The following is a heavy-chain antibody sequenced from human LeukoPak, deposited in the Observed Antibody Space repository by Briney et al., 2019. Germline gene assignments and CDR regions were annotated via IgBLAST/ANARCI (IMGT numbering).Heavy chain of an antibody. Sequence: GGSLRFSCAVSGFTFSGFWMSWSRQAPGKGLEWVASINSDGSEGYYADVVKGRFTISRDNAKNSLYLQINSLRAEDTAVYYCARSSYSSSSSVWGQGTMVTVSS. CDR3: ARSSYSSSSSV. V-gene: IGHV3-7*03. D-gene: IGHD6-6*01. CDR1: GFTFSGFW. J-gene: IGHJ3*01. CDR2: INSDGSEG.